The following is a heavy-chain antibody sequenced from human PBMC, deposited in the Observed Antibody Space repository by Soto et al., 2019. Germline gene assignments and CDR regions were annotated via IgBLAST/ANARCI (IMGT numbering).Heavy chain of an antibody. CDR1: GFTFSGHW. J-gene: IGHJ4*02. CDR2: IKRDGSEK. D-gene: IGHD5-12*01. CDR3: AKYNGYDLDY. Sequence: LRLSCAASGFTFSGHWMSWVRQAPGKGLEWVANIKRDGSEKNYVDSVKGRFTISRDNAKNCLYLQMNSLRAEDAAVYYCAKYNGYDLDYWGQGTLVTVSS. V-gene: IGHV3-7*01.